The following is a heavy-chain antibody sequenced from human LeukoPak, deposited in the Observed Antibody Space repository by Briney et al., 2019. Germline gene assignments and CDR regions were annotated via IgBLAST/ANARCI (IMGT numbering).Heavy chain of an antibody. D-gene: IGHD2-2*01. CDR3: ARSKGVVVVPAAMSY. V-gene: IGHV3-21*01. Sequence: PGGSLRLSCAASGFTFSSYSMNWVRQAPGKGLEWVSSISSSSSYIYYADSVKGRFTISRDNAKNSLYLQMNSLRAEDTAVYYCARSKGVVVVPAAMSYWGQGTLVTVCS. J-gene: IGHJ4*02. CDR1: GFTFSSYS. CDR2: ISSSSSYI.